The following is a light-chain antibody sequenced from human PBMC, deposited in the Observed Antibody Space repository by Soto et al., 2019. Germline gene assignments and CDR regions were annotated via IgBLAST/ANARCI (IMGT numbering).Light chain of an antibody. CDR2: AAS. CDR3: QQSNSFPFT. CDR1: QDISSW. V-gene: IGKV1-12*01. Sequence: DIQMTQSPSSVSASVGDSVTITCRASQDISSWLAWYQQKPGKAPKLLIYAASSLQSGVPSRFSGSGSGTDFSLTISNLQPEDFATYYCQQSNSFPFTFGPGTKVDIK. J-gene: IGKJ3*01.